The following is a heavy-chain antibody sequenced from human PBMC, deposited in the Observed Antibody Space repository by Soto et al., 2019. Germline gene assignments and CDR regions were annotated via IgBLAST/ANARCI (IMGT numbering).Heavy chain of an antibody. CDR1: GGSISSGGYY. CDR3: ARAYRTNVSY. D-gene: IGHD2-8*01. V-gene: IGHV4-31*03. J-gene: IGHJ4*02. CDR2: IYYSGST. Sequence: SETLSLTCTVSGGSISSGGYYWSWIRQHPGKGLEWIGYIYYSGSTYYNPSLKSRVTISVDTSKNQFSLKLSSVTAADTAVYYCARAYRTNVSYWGQGTLVTVSS.